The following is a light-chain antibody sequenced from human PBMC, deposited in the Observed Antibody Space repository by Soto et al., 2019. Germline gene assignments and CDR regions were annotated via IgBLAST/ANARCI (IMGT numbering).Light chain of an antibody. CDR3: MCSAGGNNWV. J-gene: IGLJ3*02. V-gene: IGLV2-8*01. Sequence: QSALTQPPSASGSPGQSVTIACTGTSSDVGTHSYVSWYQQHAGKAPKLMIYDVTKRPSGVPDRFSGSKSANAASLTVSGLQAEDEADYYCMCSAGGNNWVFGGGTKLTVL. CDR2: DVT. CDR1: SSDVGTHSY.